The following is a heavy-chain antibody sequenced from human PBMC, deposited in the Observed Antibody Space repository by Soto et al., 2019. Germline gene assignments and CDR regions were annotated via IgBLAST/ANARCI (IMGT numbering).Heavy chain of an antibody. Sequence: EVQLLESGGGLVQPGGSLRLSYAASGFTFSSYAMSWVRQAPGKGLEWVSAISGSGGSTYYADSVKGRFTISRDNSKNTLYLQMNSLRAEDTAVYYCARRPLEWIPYGMDVWGQGTTVTVSS. V-gene: IGHV3-23*01. CDR2: ISGSGGST. CDR1: GFTFSSYA. D-gene: IGHD3-3*01. CDR3: ARRPLEWIPYGMDV. J-gene: IGHJ6*02.